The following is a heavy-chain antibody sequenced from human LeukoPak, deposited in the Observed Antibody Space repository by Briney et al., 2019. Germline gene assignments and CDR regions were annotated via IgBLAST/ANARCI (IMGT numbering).Heavy chain of an antibody. CDR2: TYHTGNT. V-gene: IGHV4-38-2*02. D-gene: IGHD3-10*01. CDR3: ARDIFGSEDYFDY. CDR1: GYPISSGYY. Sequence: SETLSLTCTVSGYPISSGYYWGWIRQPPGKGLEWIGSTYHTGNTYYNPSLKSRVTISADTSRNEISLRLSSVTAADTAVYYCARDIFGSEDYFDYWGQGTLVTVSS. J-gene: IGHJ4*02.